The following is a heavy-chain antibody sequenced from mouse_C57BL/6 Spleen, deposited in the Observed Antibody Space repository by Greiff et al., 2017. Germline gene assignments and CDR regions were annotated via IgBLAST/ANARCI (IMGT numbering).Heavy chain of an antibody. CDR3: TTPLSNPFAY. CDR2: LDPENGDT. CDR1: GFNIKDDY. D-gene: IGHD2-5*01. Sequence: EVQLQQSGAELVRPGASVKLSCTASGFNIKDDYMHWVKQRPEQGLEWIGWLDPENGDTESASKFQGKATITADTSSNTAYLQLSSLTSEDTAVYYCTTPLSNPFAYWGQGTLVTVSA. V-gene: IGHV14-4*01. J-gene: IGHJ3*01.